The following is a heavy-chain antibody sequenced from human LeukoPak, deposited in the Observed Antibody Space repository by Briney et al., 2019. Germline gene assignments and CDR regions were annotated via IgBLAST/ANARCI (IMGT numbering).Heavy chain of an antibody. CDR1: GFTFSSYA. CDR2: ISGSSGII. CDR3: ARVASNWGSAYFDY. J-gene: IGHJ4*02. Sequence: GGSLRLSCAASGFTFSSYAMNWVRQAPGKGLEWVSYISGSSGIIDYADSVRGRFTISRDNAKNSLYLQMNSLRAEDTAVYYCARVASNWGSAYFDYWGQGTLVTVSS. D-gene: IGHD7-27*01. V-gene: IGHV3-48*01.